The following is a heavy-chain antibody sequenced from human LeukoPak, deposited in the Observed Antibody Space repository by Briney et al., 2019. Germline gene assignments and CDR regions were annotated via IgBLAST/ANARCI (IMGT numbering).Heavy chain of an antibody. CDR3: ARVDVFGVVSSDYYYYYMDV. CDR2: IYTSGST. V-gene: IGHV4-61*02. D-gene: IGHD3-3*01. J-gene: IGHJ6*03. Sequence: PSQTLSLTCTVSGGSISSGSYYWSWIRQPAGKGLEWIGRIYTSGSTNYNPSLKSRVTISVDTSKNQFSLKLSYVTAADTAVYYCARVDVFGVVSSDYYYYYMDVWGKGTTVTVSS. CDR1: GGSISSGSYY.